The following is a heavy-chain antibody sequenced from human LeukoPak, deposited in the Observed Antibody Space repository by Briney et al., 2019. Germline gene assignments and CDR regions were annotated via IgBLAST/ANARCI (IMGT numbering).Heavy chain of an antibody. V-gene: IGHV4-34*01. CDR1: GGSFSGYY. CDR3: VRETAYYSRGTFDL. D-gene: IGHD3-9*01. J-gene: IGHJ3*01. CDR2: ITDGGTT. Sequence: SETLSLTCAVYGGSFSGYYWSWIRQPPGKGLEGIGEITDGGTTNYNPSLKSRVTISVDTSKLQFSLKLSSVTAADTAVYFCVRETAYYSRGTFDLWGQGTMVTVSS.